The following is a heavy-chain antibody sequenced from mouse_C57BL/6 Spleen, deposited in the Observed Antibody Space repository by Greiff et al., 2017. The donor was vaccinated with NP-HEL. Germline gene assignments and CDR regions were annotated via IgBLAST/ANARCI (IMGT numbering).Heavy chain of an antibody. CDR2: ISRGSSNI. Sequence: DVKLVESGGGLVKPGGSLKLSCAASGFTFTDYGMHWVRQGPEQGLEWVAYISRGSSNIYYADTVKGRFTISRDNAKNTLFLQMTSLRSEDTAMYYCARALWNYWGQGTTLTVSS. J-gene: IGHJ2*01. CDR3: ARALWNY. V-gene: IGHV5-17*01. CDR1: GFTFTDYG. D-gene: IGHD1-1*02.